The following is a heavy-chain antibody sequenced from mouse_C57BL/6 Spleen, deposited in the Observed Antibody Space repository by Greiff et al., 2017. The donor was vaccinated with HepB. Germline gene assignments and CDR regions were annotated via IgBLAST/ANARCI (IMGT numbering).Heavy chain of an antibody. V-gene: IGHV1-55*01. CDR1: GYTFTSYW. CDR2: IYPGSGST. D-gene: IGHD2-3*01. Sequence: QVQLKQPGAELVKPGASVKMSCKASGYTFTSYWITWVKQRPGQGLEWIGDIYPGSGSTKYNEKFKSKATLTVDTSSSTAYMQLRSLTSEDSAVYYCARSDDGYPHYFDYWGQGTTLTVSS. CDR3: ARSDDGYPHYFDY. J-gene: IGHJ2*01.